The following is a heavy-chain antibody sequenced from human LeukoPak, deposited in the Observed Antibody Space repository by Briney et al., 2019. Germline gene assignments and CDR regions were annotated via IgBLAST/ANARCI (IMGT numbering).Heavy chain of an antibody. CDR3: ARYDGSGSSDY. D-gene: IGHD3-10*01. Sequence: SETLSLTCSVSGDFITAYYWSWIRQPPGKGLEWIGYIYYSGSTNYNPSLKSRVTISVDTSKNQFSLKLSSVTAADTAVYYCARYDGSGSSDYWGQGTLVTVSS. CDR1: GDFITAYY. CDR2: IYYSGST. J-gene: IGHJ4*02. V-gene: IGHV4-59*01.